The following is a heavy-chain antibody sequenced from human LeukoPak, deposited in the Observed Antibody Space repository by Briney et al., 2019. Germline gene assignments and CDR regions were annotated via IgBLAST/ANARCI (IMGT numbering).Heavy chain of an antibody. CDR2: ISGSGGST. J-gene: IGHJ2*01. Sequence: PGGSLRLSCAASGFSFKTYAMHWVRQAPGKGLEWVSAISGSGGSTYYADSVKGRFTISRDNSKNTLYLQMNSLRAEDTAVYYCARAAYSSTWYSRYFDLWGRGTLVTVSS. CDR1: GFSFKTYA. CDR3: ARAAYSSTWYSRYFDL. V-gene: IGHV3-23*01. D-gene: IGHD6-13*01.